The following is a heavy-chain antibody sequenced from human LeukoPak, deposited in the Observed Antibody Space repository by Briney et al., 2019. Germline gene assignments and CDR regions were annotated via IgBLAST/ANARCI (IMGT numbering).Heavy chain of an antibody. Sequence: SETLSLTCTVSGGSISSYYWSWIRQPPGKGLEWIGYIYYSGSTNYNPSLKSRVTISVDTSENQFSLKLSSVTAADTAVYYCAREVSSGMDVWGQGTTVTVSS. CDR2: IYYSGST. J-gene: IGHJ6*02. D-gene: IGHD4-11*01. CDR3: AREVSSGMDV. CDR1: GGSISSYY. V-gene: IGHV4-59*01.